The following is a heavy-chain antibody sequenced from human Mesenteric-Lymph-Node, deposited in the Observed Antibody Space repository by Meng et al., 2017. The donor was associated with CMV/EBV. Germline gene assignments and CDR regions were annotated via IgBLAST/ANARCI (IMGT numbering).Heavy chain of an antibody. CDR2: IYYSGST. Sequence: QRQLQESGPGLVKPSETLSLTCTVTGGSISSSSYYWGWISQPPGKGLEWIGSIYYSGSTYYNPSLKSRVTISVDTSKNQFSLKLSSVTAADTAVYYCARPHYYGSGSSPWFDPWGQGTLVTVSS. V-gene: IGHV4-39*01. J-gene: IGHJ5*02. D-gene: IGHD3-10*01. CDR3: ARPHYYGSGSSPWFDP. CDR1: GGSISSSSYY.